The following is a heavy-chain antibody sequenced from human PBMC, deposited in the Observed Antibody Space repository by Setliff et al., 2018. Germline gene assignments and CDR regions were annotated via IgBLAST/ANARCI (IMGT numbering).Heavy chain of an antibody. Sequence: SVKVSCKSSGGTFSSSGITWVRQAPGQGLQWLGRFIPILGATNYAQNFQGRVTITADESTSTGYMELRSLRSDDTAVYYCARAGLAAAGRKGVFDHWGQGTLVTV. CDR3: ARAGLAAAGRKGVFDH. CDR2: FIPILGAT. D-gene: IGHD6-25*01. V-gene: IGHV1-69*13. CDR1: GGTFSSSG. J-gene: IGHJ4*02.